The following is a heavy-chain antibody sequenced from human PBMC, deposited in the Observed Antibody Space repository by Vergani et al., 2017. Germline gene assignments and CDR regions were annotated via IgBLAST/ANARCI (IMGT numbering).Heavy chain of an antibody. V-gene: IGHV3-48*01. J-gene: IGHJ4*02. Sequence: EVKMVQSGGGLARPGGSLRLSCVVSGFSFSDHAMNWVRQAPGKGLEWISYINDDSSDIYYADSVKGRFTISRDNAKNSLFLQMNSLRAEDTGVYYCARYGSGSDYKDPFGHWGQGSLVPVSS. CDR2: INDDSSDI. D-gene: IGHD3-10*01. CDR3: ARYGSGSDYKDPFGH. CDR1: GFSFSDHA.